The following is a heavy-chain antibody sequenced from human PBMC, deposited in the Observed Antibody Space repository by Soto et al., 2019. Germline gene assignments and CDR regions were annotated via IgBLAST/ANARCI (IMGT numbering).Heavy chain of an antibody. CDR1: GFPFSAYS. CDR3: ARGESARDVYPPGFDL. V-gene: IGHV3-48*02. J-gene: IGHJ2*01. Sequence: GGSLRLSCAASGFPFSAYSMNWVRQAPGKGLEWVSYISSISNTIYYADSVKGRFTISRDSAKNSLYLQMNSLRDEDTAVYYCARGESARDVYPPGFDLWGRGTLVTVSS. CDR2: ISSISNTI.